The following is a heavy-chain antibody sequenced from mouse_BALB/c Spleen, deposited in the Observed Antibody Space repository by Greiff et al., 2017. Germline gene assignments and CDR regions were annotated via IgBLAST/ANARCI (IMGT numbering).Heavy chain of an antibody. CDR1: GFTFSDYY. Sequence: DVKLVESGGGLVKPGGSLKLSCAASGFTFSDYYMYWVRQTPEKRLEWVATISDGGSYTYYPDSVKGRFTISRDNAKNNLYLQMSSLKSEDTAMYYCARDGGGLRLLAMDYWGQGTSVTVSS. D-gene: IGHD1-2*01. J-gene: IGHJ4*01. V-gene: IGHV5-4*02. CDR3: ARDGGGLRLLAMDY. CDR2: ISDGGSYT.